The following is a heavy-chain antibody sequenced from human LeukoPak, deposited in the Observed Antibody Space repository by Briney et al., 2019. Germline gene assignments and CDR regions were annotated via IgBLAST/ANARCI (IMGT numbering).Heavy chain of an antibody. CDR3: ARAYYYDSSGYQGKPYYFDY. Sequence: SETLSLTCTVSGGSIGSYYWSWIRQPPGKGLEWIGYIYYSGSTIYNPSLKSRVTISVDTSKNQFSLKLSSVTAADTAVYYCARAYYYDSSGYQGKPYYFDYWGQGTLVTVSS. CDR1: GGSIGSYY. D-gene: IGHD3-22*01. V-gene: IGHV4-59*01. CDR2: IYYSGST. J-gene: IGHJ4*02.